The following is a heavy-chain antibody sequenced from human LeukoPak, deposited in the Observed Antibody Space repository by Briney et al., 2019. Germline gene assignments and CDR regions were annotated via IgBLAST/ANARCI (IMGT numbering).Heavy chain of an antibody. CDR2: IRYDGNNQ. CDR3: AKAGRVTTSHIDD. J-gene: IGHJ4*02. CDR1: GFTFSNSG. Sequence: GGSPRLSCAAPGFTFSNSGVHWVRQAPGKGLEWVALIRYDGNNQYYGDSVRGRFTISRDNSKNTLYLEMNSLKPEDTAVYYCAKAGRVTTSHIDDWGQGTLVTVSS. D-gene: IGHD4-17*01. V-gene: IGHV3-30*02.